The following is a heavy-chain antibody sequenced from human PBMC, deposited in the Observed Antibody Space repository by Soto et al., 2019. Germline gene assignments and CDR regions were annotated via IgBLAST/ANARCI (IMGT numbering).Heavy chain of an antibody. Sequence: PAGSLRLSCVASGFTVDDYAMHWVRQAPGKGLEWVSGISANGDNVDYADSVKGRFTVSRDNAKNSLFLQMNSLRPEDTALYYCAKDMKWGGMTTIHYFDSWGQGT. J-gene: IGHJ4*02. D-gene: IGHD4-17*01. CDR2: ISANGDNV. CDR3: AKDMKWGGMTTIHYFDS. V-gene: IGHV3-9*01. CDR1: GFTVDDYA.